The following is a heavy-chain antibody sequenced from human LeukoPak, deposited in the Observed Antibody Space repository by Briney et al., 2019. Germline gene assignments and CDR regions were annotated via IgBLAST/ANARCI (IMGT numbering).Heavy chain of an antibody. CDR1: GFTFSSYS. Sequence: PGGSLRLSCAVSGFTFSSYSMNWVRQAPGKGLEWVSYISGSGRPINYADSVKGRFTISRDNSKNSLYLQMNSLRAEDTAVYYCARDMAAAGAFDYWGQGTLVTVSS. CDR3: ARDMAAAGAFDY. J-gene: IGHJ4*02. V-gene: IGHV3-48*04. CDR2: ISGSGRPI. D-gene: IGHD6-13*01.